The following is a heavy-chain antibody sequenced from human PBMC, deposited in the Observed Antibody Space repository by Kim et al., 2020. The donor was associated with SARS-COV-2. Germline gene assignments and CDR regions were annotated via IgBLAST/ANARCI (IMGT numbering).Heavy chain of an antibody. D-gene: IGHD3-10*01. V-gene: IGHV1-69*13. Sequence: SVKVSCKASGGTFSSYAISWVRQAPGQGLEWMGGIIPIFGTANYAQKFQGRVTITADESTSTAYMELSSLRSEDTAVYYCARSRSYYGSGSPIYKTDSGIYYYYGMDVWGQGTTVTVSS. CDR1: GGTFSSYA. CDR3: ARSRSYYGSGSPIYKTDSGIYYYYGMDV. CDR2: IIPIFGTA. J-gene: IGHJ6*02.